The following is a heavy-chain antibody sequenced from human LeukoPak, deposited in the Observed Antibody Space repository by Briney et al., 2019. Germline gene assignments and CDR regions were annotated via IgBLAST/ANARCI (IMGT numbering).Heavy chain of an antibody. J-gene: IGHJ4*02. CDR3: ARVATYYDSSGYNSGYFDY. Sequence: PGGSLRLSCAASGFTFSSYWMHWVRQAPGKGLVWVSRINSDGSSTSYADSVKGRFTISRDNAKNTLYLQMNSLRAEDTAVYYCARVATYYDSSGYNSGYFDYWGQGTLVTVSS. D-gene: IGHD3-22*01. CDR1: GFTFSSYW. V-gene: IGHV3-74*01. CDR2: INSDGSST.